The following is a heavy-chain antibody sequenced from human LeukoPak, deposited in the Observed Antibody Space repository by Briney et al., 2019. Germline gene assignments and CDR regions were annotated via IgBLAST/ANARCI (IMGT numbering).Heavy chain of an antibody. CDR2: ISGSGAST. Sequence: GGSLRLSCAASGFTFSSYAMRWVRQAPGKGLEWVSTISGSGASTYYADSVKGRFTISRDNLKNTVYLQMNSLRADDTAVYYCVKGMTPSYYGMDVWGQGTTVTVSS. V-gene: IGHV3-23*01. CDR1: GFTFSSYA. CDR3: VKGMTPSYYGMDV. J-gene: IGHJ6*02.